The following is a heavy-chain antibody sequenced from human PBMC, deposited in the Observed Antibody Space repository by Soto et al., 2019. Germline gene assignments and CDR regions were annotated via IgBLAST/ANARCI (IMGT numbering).Heavy chain of an antibody. J-gene: IGHJ4*02. Sequence: QVQLVESGGGVVQPGRSLRLSCAASGFSFSSYVMHWVRQAPGKGLEWVSVISYDGTNKYYADSVRGRFSISRDNSRNTLYRQMNSLRAEDTAVYYCARDRAADYWGQGALVTVS. CDR3: ARDRAADY. V-gene: IGHV3-30-3*01. CDR1: GFSFSSYV. CDR2: ISYDGTNK. D-gene: IGHD2-15*01.